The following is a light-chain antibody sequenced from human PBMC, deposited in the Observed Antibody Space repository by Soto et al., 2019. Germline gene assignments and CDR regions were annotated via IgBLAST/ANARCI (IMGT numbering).Light chain of an antibody. Sequence: ESILTQSPGTLSLSPGERATLSCRASQTVNSRHLNWYQHKPGQAPRLLIYGASIRAAGIPDGFSGSRSGADFSLTITRLEPEDSAVYYCQQFDGSRPAFTFGQGTKLEI. V-gene: IGKV3-20*01. CDR1: QTVNSRH. CDR2: GAS. J-gene: IGKJ2*01. CDR3: QQFDGSRPAFT.